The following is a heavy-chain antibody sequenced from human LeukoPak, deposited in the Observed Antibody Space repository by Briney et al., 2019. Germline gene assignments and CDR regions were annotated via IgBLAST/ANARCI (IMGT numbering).Heavy chain of an antibody. V-gene: IGHV3-23*01. CDR1: GFTFSSYA. D-gene: IGHD3-3*01. Sequence: GGSLRLSCAASGFTFSSYAMSWVRQAPGKGLEWVSAISGSGGSTYYADSVKGRFTISRDNSKNTLYLQMNSLRAEDTAVYYCARGDYDFWSGLPFFDYWGQGTLVTVSS. J-gene: IGHJ4*02. CDR2: ISGSGGST. CDR3: ARGDYDFWSGLPFFDY.